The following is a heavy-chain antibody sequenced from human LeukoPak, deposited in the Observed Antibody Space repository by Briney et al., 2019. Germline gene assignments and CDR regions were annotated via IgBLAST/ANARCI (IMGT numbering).Heavy chain of an antibody. CDR1: GYSISSGYY. V-gene: IGHV4-38-2*02. CDR2: IYHSGST. D-gene: IGHD3-22*01. CDR3: ARHSYYYDSSGYRGLDY. J-gene: IGHJ4*02. Sequence: PSETLSLTCTVSGYSISSGYYWGWIRQPPGKGLEWIGSIYHSGSTYYNPSLKSRVTISVDTSKNQFSLKLSSVTAADTAVYYCARHSYYYDSSGYRGLDYWGQGTLVTVSS.